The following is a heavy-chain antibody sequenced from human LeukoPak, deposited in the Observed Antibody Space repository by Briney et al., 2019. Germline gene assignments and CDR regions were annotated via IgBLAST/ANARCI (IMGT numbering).Heavy chain of an antibody. CDR1: GFTFSSYS. D-gene: IGHD4-17*01. J-gene: IGHJ6*04. Sequence: GGSLRLSCAASGFTFSSYSMNWVRQAPGKGQEWVSSISSSSSYIYYADSVKGRFTISRDNAKNSLYLQMNSLRAEDTAVYYCARGGNGDYVDYYYYYGMDVWGKGTTVTVSS. CDR3: ARGGNGDYVDYYYYYGMDV. CDR2: ISSSSSYI. V-gene: IGHV3-21*01.